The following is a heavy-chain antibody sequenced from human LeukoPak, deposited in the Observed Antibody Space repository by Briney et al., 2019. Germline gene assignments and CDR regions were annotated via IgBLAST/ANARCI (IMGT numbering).Heavy chain of an antibody. CDR2: ISGSGGST. D-gene: IGHD6-19*01. V-gene: IGHV3-23*01. Sequence: PGGSLRLSCAASGLTFSSYAMSWVRQAPGKGLEWVSAISGSGGSTYYADSVKGRFTISRDNSKNTLYLQMNSLRAEDTAVYYCAKDPSRASGIAVAALIPGGFDYWGQGTLVTVSS. J-gene: IGHJ4*02. CDR1: GLTFSSYA. CDR3: AKDPSRASGIAVAALIPGGFDY.